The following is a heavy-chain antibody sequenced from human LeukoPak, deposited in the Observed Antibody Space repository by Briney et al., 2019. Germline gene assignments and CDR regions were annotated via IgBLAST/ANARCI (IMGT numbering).Heavy chain of an antibody. CDR2: IYTSGST. CDR1: GGSISSGSYY. CDR3: ARDLPRKLVPDAFDI. Sequence: SQTLSLTCTVSGGSISSGSYYWSWIGQPAGKGLEWIGRIYTSGSTNYNPSLKSRVTISVDTSKNQFSLKLSSVTAADTAVYYCARDLPRKLVPDAFDIWGQGTMVTVSS. V-gene: IGHV4-61*02. J-gene: IGHJ3*02. D-gene: IGHD6-13*01.